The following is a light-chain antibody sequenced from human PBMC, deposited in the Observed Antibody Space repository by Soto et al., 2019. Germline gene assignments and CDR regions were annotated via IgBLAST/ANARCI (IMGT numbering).Light chain of an antibody. CDR2: EVN. CDR1: SGDVGAYNY. CDR3: CSYAGDYKI. V-gene: IGLV2-8*01. Sequence: QSALTQPPSASGSPGQSVTISCTGTSGDVGAYNYVSWFQQHPGKAPKLIIFEVNNRPSGVPDRFSGSKSGNTASLTVSGLQAEDEADYYCCSYAGDYKIFGGGTKLTVL. J-gene: IGLJ2*01.